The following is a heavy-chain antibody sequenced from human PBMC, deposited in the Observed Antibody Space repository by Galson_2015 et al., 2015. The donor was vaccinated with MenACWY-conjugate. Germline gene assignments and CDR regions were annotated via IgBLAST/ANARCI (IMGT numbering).Heavy chain of an antibody. V-gene: IGHV3-15*07. CDR3: TTPTINYYDSSGYLIEIDY. CDR1: GFTFSNAW. Sequence: SLRLSCAASGFTFSNAWMNWVRQAPGKGLEWVGRIKSKTDGGTTDYAAPVKGRFTISRDDSKNTLYLQMNSLKTEDTAVYYCTTPTINYYDSSGYLIEIDYWVQGTLVTVSS. D-gene: IGHD3-22*01. J-gene: IGHJ4*02. CDR2: IKSKTDGGTT.